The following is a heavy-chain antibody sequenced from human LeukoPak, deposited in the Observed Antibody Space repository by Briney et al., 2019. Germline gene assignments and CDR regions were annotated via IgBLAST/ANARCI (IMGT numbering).Heavy chain of an antibody. CDR2: IYYSGST. V-gene: IGHV4-30-4*07. CDR3: ARDRGGGYYYYYMVV. J-gene: IGHJ6*03. Sequence: SQTLSLTCAVSGGSISSGGYSWSWIRQPPGKGLEWIGYIYYSGSTYYNPSLKSRVTISVDTSKNQFSLKLSSVTAADTAVYYCARDRGGGYYYYYMVVWGKGTTVTVSS. CDR1: GGSISSGGYS. D-gene: IGHD3-10*01.